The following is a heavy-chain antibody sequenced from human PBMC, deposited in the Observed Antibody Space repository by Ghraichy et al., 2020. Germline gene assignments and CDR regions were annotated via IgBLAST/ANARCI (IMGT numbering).Heavy chain of an antibody. V-gene: IGHV3-53*01. D-gene: IGHD3-9*01. CDR2: IYSGGST. CDR1: GFTVSSNY. J-gene: IGHJ6*02. CDR3: ASSRYFDRSLGMDV. Sequence: GGSLRLSCAASGFTVSSNYMSWVRQAPGKGLEWVSVIYSGGSTYYADSVKGRFTISRDNSKNTLYLQMNSLRAEDTAVYYCASSRYFDRSLGMDVWGQGTTVTGS.